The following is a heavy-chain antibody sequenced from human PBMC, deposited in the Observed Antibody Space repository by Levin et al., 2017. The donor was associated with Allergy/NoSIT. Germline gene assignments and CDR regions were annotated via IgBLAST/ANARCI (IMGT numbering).Heavy chain of an antibody. Sequence: PGGSLRLSCAASGFTFSSYAMSWVRQAPGKGLEWVSAISRSGGSTYYADSVKGRFTISRDNSKNTLYLQMNSLRAEDTALYYCAKVFSISAYYFDYWGQGTLVTVSS. J-gene: IGHJ4*02. V-gene: IGHV3-23*01. CDR1: GFTFSSYA. CDR2: ISRSGGST. D-gene: IGHD3-10*01. CDR3: AKVFSISAYYFDY.